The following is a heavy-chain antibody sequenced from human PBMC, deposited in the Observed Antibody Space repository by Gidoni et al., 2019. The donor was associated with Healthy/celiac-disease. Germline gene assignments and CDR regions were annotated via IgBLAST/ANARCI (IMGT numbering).Heavy chain of an antibody. V-gene: IGHV3-21*01. Sequence: EVQLVESGGGLVKPGRSLRLSCSAFGFTFRSHCMNWVRQAPGNGLGWVSSISSSSSYIYYADSVKGRFTISRDNAKNSLYLQMNSLRAEDTAVYYCARAGWYYYDSSGYYYFDYWGQGTLVTVSS. D-gene: IGHD3-22*01. CDR1: GFTFRSHC. CDR3: ARAGWYYYDSSGYYYFDY. CDR2: ISSSSSYI. J-gene: IGHJ4*02.